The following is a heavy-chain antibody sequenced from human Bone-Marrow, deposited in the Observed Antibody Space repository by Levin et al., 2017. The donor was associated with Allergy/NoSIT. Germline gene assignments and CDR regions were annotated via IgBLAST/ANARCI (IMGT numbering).Heavy chain of an antibody. V-gene: IGHV3-15*07. J-gene: IGHJ4*02. CDR1: GFTFSNAW. CDR3: TTGYSSSWYDAGDY. CDR2: IKSKTDGGTT. Sequence: LSLTCAASGFTFSNAWMNWVRQAPGKGLEWVGRIKSKTDGGTTDYAAPVKGRFTISRDDSKNTLYLQMNSLKTEDTAVYYCTTGYSSSWYDAGDYWGQGTLVTVSS. D-gene: IGHD6-13*01.